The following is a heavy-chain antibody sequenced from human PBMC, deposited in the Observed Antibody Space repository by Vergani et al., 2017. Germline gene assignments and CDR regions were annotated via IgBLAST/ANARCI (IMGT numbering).Heavy chain of an antibody. V-gene: IGHV3-23*04. CDR1: GFTFSSYA. CDR2: ISGSGGST. Sequence: EVQLVESGGGLVQPGGSLRLSCAASGFTFSSYAMSWVRQAPGKGLEWVSAISGSGGSTYYADSVKGRFTISRDNSKNTLYLQMNSLRAEDTAVYYCAKEPYSSGWYGNWYFDLWGRGTLVTVSS. D-gene: IGHD6-19*01. J-gene: IGHJ2*01. CDR3: AKEPYSSGWYGNWYFDL.